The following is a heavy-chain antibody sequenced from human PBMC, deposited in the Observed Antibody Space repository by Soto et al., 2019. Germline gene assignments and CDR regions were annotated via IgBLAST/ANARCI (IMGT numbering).Heavy chain of an antibody. CDR3: ARHVPVLGITIFGVVNTLNWFDP. V-gene: IGHV4-39*01. D-gene: IGHD3-3*01. J-gene: IGHJ5*02. CDR1: GGSISSSSYY. Sequence: KPSETLSLTCTVSGGSISSSSYYWGWIRQPPGKGLEWIGSIYYSGSTYYNPSLKSRVTISVDTSKNQFSLKLSSVTAADTAVYYCARHVPVLGITIFGVVNTLNWFDPWGQGTLVTVSS. CDR2: IYYSGST.